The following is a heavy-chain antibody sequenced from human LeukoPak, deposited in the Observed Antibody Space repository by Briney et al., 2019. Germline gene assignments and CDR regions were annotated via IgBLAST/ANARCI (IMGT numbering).Heavy chain of an antibody. CDR2: INPNSGGT. V-gene: IGHV1-2*02. J-gene: IGHJ4*02. CDR1: GYTFTGCY. Sequence: ASVKVSCKASGYTFTGCYMHWVRQAPGQGLEWMGWINPNSGGTNYAQKFQGRVTMTRDTSISTAYMELSRLRSDDTAVYYCARSRRVGARQPLDYWGQGTLVTVSS. D-gene: IGHD1-26*01. CDR3: ARSRRVGARQPLDY.